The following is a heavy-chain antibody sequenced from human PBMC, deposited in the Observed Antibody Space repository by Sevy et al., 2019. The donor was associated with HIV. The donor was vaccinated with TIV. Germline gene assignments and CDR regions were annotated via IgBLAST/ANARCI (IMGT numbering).Heavy chain of an antibody. J-gene: IGHJ6*02. CDR3: VQEIGAKNHV. D-gene: IGHD3-22*01. V-gene: IGHV3-21*01. Sequence: GVSLRLSCAASGFTFSVYSMNRVRQAPGKGLEWVSSISSSFYINYADSVKGRFTISRDNAKNSLYLQMNSLRADDTAVYYCVQEIGAKNHVWGQGTTVTVSS. CDR2: ISSSFYI. CDR1: GFTFSVYS.